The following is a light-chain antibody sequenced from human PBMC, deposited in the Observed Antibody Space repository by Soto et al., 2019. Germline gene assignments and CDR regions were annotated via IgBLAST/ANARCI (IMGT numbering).Light chain of an antibody. CDR3: SSYTISGTRV. CDR2: DVS. V-gene: IGLV2-14*01. J-gene: IGLJ2*01. Sequence: QSALTQPASVSGSPGQSSTISCTGTSSDVGGYNYVSWYQQHPGKAPKVMIYDVSNRPSGVSNRFSGSKSGNTASLTISGLQAEDEADYYCSSYTISGTRVFGGGTKLTVL. CDR1: SSDVGGYNY.